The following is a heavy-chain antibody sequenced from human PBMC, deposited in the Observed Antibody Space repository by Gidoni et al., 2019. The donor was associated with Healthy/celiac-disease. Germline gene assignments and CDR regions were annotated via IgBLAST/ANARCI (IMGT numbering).Heavy chain of an antibody. V-gene: IGHV2-70*15. CDR2: IDWDDDK. Sequence: QVTLRESGPALVKPTQTLTLTCTFSGFSLSTSGMCVSWIRQPPGKALEWLARIDWDDDKYYSTSLKTRLTISKDTSKNQVVLTMTNMDPVDTATYYCARMAVTTPWMDYWGQGTLVTVSS. J-gene: IGHJ4*02. CDR3: ARMAVTTPWMDY. D-gene: IGHD4-17*01. CDR1: GFSLSTSGMC.